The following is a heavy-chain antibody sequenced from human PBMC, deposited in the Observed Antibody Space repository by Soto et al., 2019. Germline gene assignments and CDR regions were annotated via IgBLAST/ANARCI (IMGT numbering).Heavy chain of an antibody. Sequence: QVQLQESGPGLVKPSQTLSLTCTVSGGSISSGGYYWSWIRQHPGKGLEWIGYIYYSGSTYYNPSLKSRVTISVDTSKNQFSLKLSSVTAADTAVYYCASAKTVYYDILTGYYSLGSHDAFDIWGQGTMVTVSS. CDR2: IYYSGST. CDR3: ASAKTVYYDILTGYYSLGSHDAFDI. D-gene: IGHD3-9*01. J-gene: IGHJ3*02. V-gene: IGHV4-31*03. CDR1: GGSISSGGYY.